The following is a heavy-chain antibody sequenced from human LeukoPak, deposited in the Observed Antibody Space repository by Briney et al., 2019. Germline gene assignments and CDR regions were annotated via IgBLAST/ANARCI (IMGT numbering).Heavy chain of an antibody. V-gene: IGHV1-2*02. CDR2: INPNRGGT. CDR1: GYTFTGYY. J-gene: IGHJ4*02. D-gene: IGHD3-10*01. Sequence: ASVKVSCKASGYTFTGYYMHWVRQAPGQGLEWMGWINPNRGGTNYAQKFQGRVTMTRDTSISTAYMELSRLRSDETAVYYCARGNYYGSGSYPFDYWGQGTLVTVSS. CDR3: ARGNYYGSGSYPFDY.